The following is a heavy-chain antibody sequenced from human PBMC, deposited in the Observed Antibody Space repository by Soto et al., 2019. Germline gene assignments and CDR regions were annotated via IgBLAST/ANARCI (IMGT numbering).Heavy chain of an antibody. CDR1: GSTFSSYD. Sequence: GSLRLSCAASGSTFSSYDMHWVRQATGKGLEWVSAIGTAGDTYYPGSVKGRFTISRENAKNSLYLQMNSLRAGDTAVYYYARGSTMVRGVILDAFDIWGQGTMVTVSS. D-gene: IGHD3-10*01. V-gene: IGHV3-13*04. CDR2: IGTAGDT. CDR3: ARGSTMVRGVILDAFDI. J-gene: IGHJ3*02.